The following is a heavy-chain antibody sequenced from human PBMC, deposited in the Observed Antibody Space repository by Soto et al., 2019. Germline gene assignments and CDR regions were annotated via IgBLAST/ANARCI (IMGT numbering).Heavy chain of an antibody. CDR2: IYYRGNT. J-gene: IGHJ4*02. Sequence: QVQLEESGPGLVKPSETLSLTCTVSSDSISTYYWGWIRQPPSKGLEWIGYIYYRGNTNYNPSIKTRVIISLDTSQSQLSVRLSSVPAADTAVYYCARHPGYYDVLTGYSTYYFDYWGQGTLVTVSS. D-gene: IGHD3-9*01. CDR3: ARHPGYYDVLTGYSTYYFDY. CDR1: SDSISTYY. V-gene: IGHV4-59*08.